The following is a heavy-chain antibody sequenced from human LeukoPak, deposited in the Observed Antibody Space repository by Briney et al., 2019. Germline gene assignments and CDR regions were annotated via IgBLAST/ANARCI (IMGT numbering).Heavy chain of an antibody. CDR1: GGSISSRNYY. D-gene: IGHD3-10*01. J-gene: IGHJ5*02. V-gene: IGHV4-39*07. Sequence: SETLSLTCTVSGGSISSRNYYWSWIRQPPGKGLEWIGEINHSGSTNYNPSLKSRVTISVDTSKNQFSLKLRSVTATDTAVYYCARGPRFGELLWHWFDPWGQGTLVTVSS. CDR2: INHSGST. CDR3: ARGPRFGELLWHWFDP.